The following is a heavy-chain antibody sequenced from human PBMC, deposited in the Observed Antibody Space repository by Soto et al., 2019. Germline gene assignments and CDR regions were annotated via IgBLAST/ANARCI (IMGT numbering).Heavy chain of an antibody. CDR2: IYYSGST. CDR3: ARHNSYGSGKLGPFDY. Sequence: PSETLSLTCTVSGGSISSSSYYWGWIRQPPGKGLEWIGSIYYSGSTYYNPSLKSRVTISVDTSKNQFSLKLSSVTAADTAVYYCARHNSYGSGKLGPFDYWGQGTLVTVSS. V-gene: IGHV4-39*01. J-gene: IGHJ4*02. D-gene: IGHD3-10*01. CDR1: GGSISSSSYY.